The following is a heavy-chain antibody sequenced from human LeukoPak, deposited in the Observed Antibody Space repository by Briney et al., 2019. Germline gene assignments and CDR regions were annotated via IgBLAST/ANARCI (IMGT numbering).Heavy chain of an antibody. CDR2: IYDSGTT. D-gene: IGHD1-14*01. J-gene: IGHJ4*02. CDR3: ARGGDRRGFDY. Sequence: PSQTLSLTCIVSGGSISSGGYYWSWIRQHPGKGLEWIGYIYDSGTTYYNPSLKSRVSISVDTSKNQFSLKLSSVTAADTVVYYCARGGDRRGFDYWGQGTLVTVSS. V-gene: IGHV4-31*03. CDR1: GGSISSGGYY.